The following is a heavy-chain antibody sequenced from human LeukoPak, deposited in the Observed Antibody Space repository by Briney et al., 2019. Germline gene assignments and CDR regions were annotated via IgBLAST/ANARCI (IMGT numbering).Heavy chain of an antibody. J-gene: IGHJ4*02. CDR1: VGSISSGNW. D-gene: IGHD2-15*01. Sequence: KPSGTLSLTCGVSVGSISSGNWWSWVRQSPGKGLEWIGEIHHNGTRNYNPSLKSRITMSVDTSKNQFSLKLRSVTAADTAVYYCARGAVETATYYFDYWGQGTLVTASS. CDR2: IHHNGTR. V-gene: IGHV4-4*02. CDR3: ARGAVETATYYFDY.